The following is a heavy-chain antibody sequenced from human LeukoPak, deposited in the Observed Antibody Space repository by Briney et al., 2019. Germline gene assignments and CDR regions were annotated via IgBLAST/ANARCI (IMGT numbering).Heavy chain of an antibody. D-gene: IGHD6-13*01. V-gene: IGHV3-30-3*01. CDR3: ARSAIAAAPFDY. J-gene: IGHJ4*02. CDR2: ISYDGNNK. CDR1: GFTFSSYA. Sequence: PGGSLRLSCAASGFTFSSYAMNWVRQAPGKGLERVAVISYDGNNKYYADSVKGRFTISRDNSKNTLYLQMNSLRAEDTAVYYCARSAIAAAPFDYWGQGTLVTVSS.